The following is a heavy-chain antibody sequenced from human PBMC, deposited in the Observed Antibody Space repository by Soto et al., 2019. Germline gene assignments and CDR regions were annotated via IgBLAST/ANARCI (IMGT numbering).Heavy chain of an antibody. D-gene: IGHD2-8*01. V-gene: IGHV3-21*01. J-gene: IGHJ3*02. Sequence: GGSLRLSCAASGFTFSSYSMNWVRQAPGKGLEWVSSISSSSSYIYYADSEKGRFTISRDNAKNSLYLQMNSLRAEDTAVYYCARGGYCTNGVCYRWSDDAFDIWGQGTMVTVSS. CDR1: GFTFSSYS. CDR3: ARGGYCTNGVCYRWSDDAFDI. CDR2: ISSSSSYI.